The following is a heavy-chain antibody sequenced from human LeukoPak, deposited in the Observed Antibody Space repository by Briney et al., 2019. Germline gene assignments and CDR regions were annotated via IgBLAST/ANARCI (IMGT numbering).Heavy chain of an antibody. V-gene: IGHV7-4-1*02. CDR3: AREVGSSSWYYFDY. J-gene: IGHJ4*02. D-gene: IGHD6-13*01. CDR2: INTNTGTP. CDR1: GYTFTTYA. Sequence: ASVKVSCKASGYTFTTYAMNLVRQAPGQGLEWMGWINTNTGTPTYAQGFTGRFVFSLDTSVSTAYLQISSLKAEDTAMYYCAREVGSSSWYYFDYWGQGTLVTVSS.